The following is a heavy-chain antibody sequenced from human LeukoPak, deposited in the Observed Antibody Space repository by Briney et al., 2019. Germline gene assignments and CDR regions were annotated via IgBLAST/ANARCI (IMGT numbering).Heavy chain of an antibody. CDR1: GFTFSTYN. CDR3: ARTYDFGVGPPGDAFDN. V-gene: IGHV3-48*01. Sequence: GGSLRLSCAASGFTFSTYNMNWVRQAPGKGLEWVSYISSSSSSIYYADSVQGRFTISRDNAEDSVYLQMNSLRVEDTAVYYCARTYDFGVGPPGDAFDNWGQGTLVTVSS. D-gene: IGHD3-3*01. J-gene: IGHJ3*02. CDR2: ISSSSSSI.